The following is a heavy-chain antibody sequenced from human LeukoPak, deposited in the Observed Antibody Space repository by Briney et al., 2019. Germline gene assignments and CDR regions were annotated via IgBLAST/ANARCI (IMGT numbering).Heavy chain of an antibody. D-gene: IGHD3-22*01. CDR3: ARVPYYESSGRFDY. Sequence: GGSLRLSCAASGLTFSNYWMHWVRQAPGKGLVWVSRTNTDGSSTNYADSVKGRFTISRDNAKNTLYLQMNSLRAEDTAAYYCARVPYYESSGRFDYWGQGTLVTVSS. V-gene: IGHV3-74*01. CDR2: TNTDGSST. J-gene: IGHJ4*02. CDR1: GLTFSNYW.